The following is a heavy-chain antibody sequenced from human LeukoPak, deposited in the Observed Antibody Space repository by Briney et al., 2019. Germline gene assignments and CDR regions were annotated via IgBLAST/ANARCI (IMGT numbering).Heavy chain of an antibody. D-gene: IGHD6-13*01. CDR1: GGSISSYY. V-gene: IGHV4-59*01. Sequence: SETLSLTCTVSGGSISSYYWSWIRQPPGKGLEWIGYIYYSGSTNYNPSLKSRVTISVDTSKNHFSLKLSSVTAADTAVYYCARGGQQLAPALDYWGQGTLVTVSS. CDR2: IYYSGST. J-gene: IGHJ4*02. CDR3: ARGGQQLAPALDY.